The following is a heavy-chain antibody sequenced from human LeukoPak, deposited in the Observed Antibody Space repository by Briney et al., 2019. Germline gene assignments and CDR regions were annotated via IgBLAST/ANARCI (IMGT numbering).Heavy chain of an antibody. D-gene: IGHD3-16*01. J-gene: IGHJ4*01. CDR1: GFTFSRYA. V-gene: IGHV3-64D*06. CDR3: VKDRYVDY. CDR2: SSSPGDKT. Sequence: GGSLRLSCSAPGFTFSRYAMHWVRQAPGKGLEYVSASSSPGDKTYYANPVKGRFTISRDNSKNTLYPQMSSLRVKDTAVYKCVKDRYVDYWGQVTLVTV.